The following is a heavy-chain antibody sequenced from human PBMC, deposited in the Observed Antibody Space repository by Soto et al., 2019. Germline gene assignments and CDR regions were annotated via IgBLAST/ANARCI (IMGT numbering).Heavy chain of an antibody. CDR3: ARVSTIFGVVMFAFDI. D-gene: IGHD3-3*01. CDR1: GYTFTSYG. CDR2: ISAYNGNT. J-gene: IGHJ3*02. V-gene: IGHV1-18*01. Sequence: GPSVKVSCKASGYTFTSYGISWVRQAPGQGLEWMGWISAYNGNTNYAQKLQGRVTMTTDTSTSTAYMEPRSLRSDDTAVYYCARVSTIFGVVMFAFDIWGQGTMVTVSS.